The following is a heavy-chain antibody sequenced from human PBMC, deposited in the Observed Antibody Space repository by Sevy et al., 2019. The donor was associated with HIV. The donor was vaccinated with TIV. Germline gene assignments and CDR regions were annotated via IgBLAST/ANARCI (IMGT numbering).Heavy chain of an antibody. J-gene: IGHJ4*02. Sequence: GGSLRLSCAASGFTFSTYWMSWVRQAPGKGLEWVANVKQDGSDKNYMDSVKGRFTISRDNAKNSLYLQMSSLRAEDTGVYYCATLSCPMPNSGWYDFFDHWGQGTLVTVSS. D-gene: IGHD6-19*01. CDR2: VKQDGSDK. CDR3: ATLSCPMPNSGWYDFFDH. CDR1: GFTFSTYW. V-gene: IGHV3-7*01.